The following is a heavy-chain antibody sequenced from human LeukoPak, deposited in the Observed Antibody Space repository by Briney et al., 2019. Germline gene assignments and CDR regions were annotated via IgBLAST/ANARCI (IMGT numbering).Heavy chain of an antibody. J-gene: IGHJ4*02. V-gene: IGHV3-23*01. CDR2: ISASTLST. D-gene: IGHD2/OR15-2a*01. CDR1: GSIFSNYA. CDR3: AKTPREYYFDY. Sequence: PGGSLRLSCAASGSIFSNYAMGWVRQAPGKGLEWVSAISASTLSTYYADSVKGRFTISRDNSKNTLYLQMNSLRAEDTAVYYCAKTPREYYFDYWGQGSLVTVSS.